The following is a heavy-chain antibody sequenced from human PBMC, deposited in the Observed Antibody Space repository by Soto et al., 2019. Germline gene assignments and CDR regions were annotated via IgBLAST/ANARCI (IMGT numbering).Heavy chain of an antibody. D-gene: IGHD1-7*01. J-gene: IGHJ3*02. CDR1: GFSLSTSGVG. CDR3: AHGITGTMGGAFDI. Sequence: QITLKESGPTLVKPTQTLTLTCTFSGFSLSTSGVGVGWIRQPPGKALEWLALIYWDDDKRYSPSLKSRLTITKDTSKNQVVLTMTNMDPVDTATYYCAHGITGTMGGAFDIWGQGTMVTVSS. CDR2: IYWDDDK. V-gene: IGHV2-5*02.